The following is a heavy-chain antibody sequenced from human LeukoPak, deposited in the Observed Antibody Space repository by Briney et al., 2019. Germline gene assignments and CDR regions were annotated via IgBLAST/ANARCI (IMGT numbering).Heavy chain of an antibody. J-gene: IGHJ4*02. Sequence: ASVKVSCKASEYSFTGYYIHWLRQAPGQGLEWMGWIDPNSGGTNYAQKFQGRVTMTRDTSISTAYMELSSLRSEDTAVYYCARDWDQLLFYWGQGTLVTVSS. CDR2: IDPNSGGT. V-gene: IGHV1-2*02. CDR3: ARDWDQLLFY. CDR1: EYSFTGYY. D-gene: IGHD2-2*01.